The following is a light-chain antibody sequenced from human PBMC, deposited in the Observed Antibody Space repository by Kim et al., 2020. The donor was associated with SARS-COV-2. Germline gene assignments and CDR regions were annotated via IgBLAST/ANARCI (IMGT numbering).Light chain of an antibody. V-gene: IGLV1-47*01. Sequence: GQKVTISWSGSSSKIGNNYVYWYQQLPRTAPKLLIYKNNKRPSGVPDRFSGSKSGTSTSLAITGLRSEDEADYYCGSWDDRLSAVLFGGGTQLTVL. CDR3: GSWDDRLSAVL. CDR2: KNN. J-gene: IGLJ2*01. CDR1: SSKIGNNY.